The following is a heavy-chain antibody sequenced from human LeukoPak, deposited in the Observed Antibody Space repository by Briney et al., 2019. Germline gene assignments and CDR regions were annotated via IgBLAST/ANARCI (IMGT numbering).Heavy chain of an antibody. V-gene: IGHV4-39*07. D-gene: IGHD1-1*01. CDR3: ARQNWNDPYYFDY. CDR1: GGSISSSSYY. CDR2: IYYSGST. Sequence: SETLSLTCTVSGGSISSSSYYWGWIRQPPGKGLEWIGSIYYSGSTYYNPSLKSRVTISVDTSKNQFSLKLSSVTAADTAVYYCARQNWNDPYYFDYWGQGTLVTVSS. J-gene: IGHJ4*02.